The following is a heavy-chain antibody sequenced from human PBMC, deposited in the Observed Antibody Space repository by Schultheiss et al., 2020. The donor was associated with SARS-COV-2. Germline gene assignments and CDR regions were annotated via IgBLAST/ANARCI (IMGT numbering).Heavy chain of an antibody. D-gene: IGHD6-13*01. Sequence: GESLKISCAASGFTFSSYAMTWVRQAPGKGLEWVSSISASGGTTYYADSVKGRFTISRDNSKNTLYLQMNSLRAEDTAVYYCARCSLLGGSSWCWDFDYWGQGTLVTVSS. CDR2: ISASGGTT. V-gene: IGHV3-23*01. CDR1: GFTFSSYA. J-gene: IGHJ4*02. CDR3: ARCSLLGGSSWCWDFDY.